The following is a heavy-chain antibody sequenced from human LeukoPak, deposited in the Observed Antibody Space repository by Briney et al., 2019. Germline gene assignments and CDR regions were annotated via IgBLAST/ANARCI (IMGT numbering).Heavy chain of an antibody. CDR3: ARGQWCGRIGDY. CDR1: GCTLSSYA. J-gene: IGHJ4*02. Sequence: SVKVSCKACGCTLSSYAISWVRQPPGQGLDWMGGIIPIFGTANYAQKFQGRVTITADEPTSTAYMELGSLRSEDTAVYYCARGQWCGRIGDYWGQGTLVTVSS. CDR2: IIPIFGTA. V-gene: IGHV1-69*13. D-gene: IGHD3-10*01.